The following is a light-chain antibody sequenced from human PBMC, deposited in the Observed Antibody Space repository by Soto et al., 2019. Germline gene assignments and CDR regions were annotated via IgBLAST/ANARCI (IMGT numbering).Light chain of an antibody. J-gene: IGKJ5*01. CDR2: DAS. CDR1: QSVSSY. V-gene: IGKV3-11*01. CDR3: QQRSNSPAT. Sequence: EIVLTQSPATLSLSPGERATLSCRASQSVSSYLAWYQQKPGQAPRLLIYDASNRATGIPARFSGSGSGTDFTLTISSLEPEDFAVYYCQQRSNSPATFGQGTRREIK.